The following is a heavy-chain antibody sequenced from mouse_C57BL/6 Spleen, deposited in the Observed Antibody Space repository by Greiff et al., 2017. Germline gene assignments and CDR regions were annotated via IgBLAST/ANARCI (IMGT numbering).Heavy chain of an antibody. CDR1: GYTFTDYW. Sequence: QVQLQQSGAELMKPGASVKLSCKATGYTFTDYWIEWVKQRPGHGLEWIGEILPGSGSTNYNEKFKGKATFTADTSSNTAYMQLSSLTTEDSAIYYCSSQGPSLRRYAMDYWGQGTSVTVAS. CDR3: SSQGPSLRRYAMDY. D-gene: IGHD1-1*01. V-gene: IGHV1-9*01. CDR2: ILPGSGST. J-gene: IGHJ4*01.